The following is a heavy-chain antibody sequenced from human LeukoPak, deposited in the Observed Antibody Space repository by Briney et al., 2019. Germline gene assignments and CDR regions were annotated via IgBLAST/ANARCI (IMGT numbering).Heavy chain of an antibody. CDR1: RGSISSGPYF. J-gene: IGHJ4*02. CDR3: ARKGPEHLPTYFDH. V-gene: IGHV4-30-2*06. CDR2: IWPSGST. Sequence: SQTLSLTCTVCRGSISSGPYFWSWIRQSPGQGLQWIGYIWPSGSTNYNPSLSGRVAISLDKSRNHFTLMVTAVTAADTAFYYCARKGPEHLPTYFDHWGLGTLVTVSS. D-gene: IGHD2-21*01.